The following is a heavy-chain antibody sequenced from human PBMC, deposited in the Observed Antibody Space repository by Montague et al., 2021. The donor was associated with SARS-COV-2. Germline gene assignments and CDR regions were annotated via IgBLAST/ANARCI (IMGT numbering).Heavy chain of an antibody. V-gene: IGHV4-39*02. D-gene: IGHD3-10*01. Sequence: SETLSLTCSVSSGSIISSGYYWGWIRQPPGKELEWIGNIYYGGTTYYNPSLQSRGTISVDTSKNHLSLRLSSVTAADTAVYFCARGMIRGVTTPFDYWGQGGQVTVPS. CDR3: ARGMIRGVTTPFDY. CDR2: IYYGGTT. CDR1: SGSIISSGYY. J-gene: IGHJ4*02.